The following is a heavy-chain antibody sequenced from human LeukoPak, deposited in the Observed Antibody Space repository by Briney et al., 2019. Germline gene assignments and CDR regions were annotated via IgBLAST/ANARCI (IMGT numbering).Heavy chain of an antibody. CDR2: ISYDGSNK. D-gene: IGHD3-10*02. V-gene: IGHV3-30*18. CDR1: GFTFSTYG. Sequence: GGSLRLSCAASGFTFSTYGMHWVRQAPGKGLEWVAVISYDGSNKYYADSVKGRFAISRDNSKSTLYLQMNSLRAEDTALYYCGKDLHYYVAMDVWGQGTTVTVSS. CDR3: GKDLHYYVAMDV. J-gene: IGHJ6*02.